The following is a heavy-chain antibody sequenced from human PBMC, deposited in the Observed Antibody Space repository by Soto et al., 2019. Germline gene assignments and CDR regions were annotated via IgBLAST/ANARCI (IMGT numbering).Heavy chain of an antibody. CDR3: AREGVSKMGWFDP. J-gene: IGHJ5*02. CDR2: INPNSGGT. V-gene: IGHV1-2*02. Sequence: QVQLVQSGAEVKKPGASVKDSCKASGYTFTGYSMHWVRQAPGQGLEWMGWINPNSGGTNYAQKLQGRVTMTRDTSISAAYMELSRLRSDDTAVYYCAREGVSKMGWFDPWGQGTLVTVSS. CDR1: GYTFTGYS. D-gene: IGHD3-10*01.